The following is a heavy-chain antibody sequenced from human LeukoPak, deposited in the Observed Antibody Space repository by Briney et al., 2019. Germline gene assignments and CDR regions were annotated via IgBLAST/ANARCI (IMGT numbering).Heavy chain of an antibody. Sequence: SETLSLTCAVYGGSFSGYYWSWIRQPPGKGLEWIGEINHSGSTNYNPSLRSRVTISVDTSKNQFSLKLSSVTAADTAVYYCARWRRAETFDYWGQGTLVTVSS. J-gene: IGHJ4*02. CDR1: GGSFSGYY. CDR3: ARWRRAETFDY. V-gene: IGHV4-34*01. D-gene: IGHD3-3*01. CDR2: INHSGST.